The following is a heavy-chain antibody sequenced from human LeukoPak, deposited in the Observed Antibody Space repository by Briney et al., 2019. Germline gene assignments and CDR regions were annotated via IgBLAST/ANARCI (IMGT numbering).Heavy chain of an antibody. D-gene: IGHD2-15*01. V-gene: IGHV4-59*01. CDR2: IYYSGST. CDR1: GGSISSYY. Sequence: PSETLSLTCTVSGGSISSYYWSWIRQPPGKGLEWIGYIYYSGSTNYNPSLKSRVTISVDTSKNQFSLKLSSVTAADTAVYYCARVIEVAVFDYWGQGTLVTVSS. J-gene: IGHJ4*02. CDR3: ARVIEVAVFDY.